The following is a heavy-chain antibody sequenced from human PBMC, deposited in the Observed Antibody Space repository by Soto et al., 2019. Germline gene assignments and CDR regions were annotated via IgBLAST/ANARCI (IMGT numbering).Heavy chain of an antibody. CDR3: ASLRVTMVQGDYTHDAFDI. D-gene: IGHD3-10*01. CDR2: IIPIFGTA. CDR1: GGTFSSYA. V-gene: IGHV1-69*13. J-gene: IGHJ3*02. Sequence: SVKVSCKASGGTFSSYAISWVRQAPGQGLEWMGGIIPIFGTANYAQKFQGRVTITADESTSTAYMELSSLRSEDTAVYYCASLRVTMVQGDYTHDAFDIWGQGTMVTVSS.